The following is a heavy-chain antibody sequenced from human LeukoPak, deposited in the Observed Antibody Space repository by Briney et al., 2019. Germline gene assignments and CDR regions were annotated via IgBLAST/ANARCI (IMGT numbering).Heavy chain of an antibody. CDR2: INQDGSEK. CDR3: ARSRYCTNGICSYFDY. V-gene: IGHV3-7*03. Sequence: GGSLRLSWAASGFTFSSYAMSWVRQAPGKGLEWVANINQDGSEKYHVDSVKGRFTISRDNAKNSLYLQMNSLRAEDTAVYYCARSRYCTNGICSYFDYWGQGILVTVSS. CDR1: GFTFSSYA. J-gene: IGHJ4*02. D-gene: IGHD2-8*01.